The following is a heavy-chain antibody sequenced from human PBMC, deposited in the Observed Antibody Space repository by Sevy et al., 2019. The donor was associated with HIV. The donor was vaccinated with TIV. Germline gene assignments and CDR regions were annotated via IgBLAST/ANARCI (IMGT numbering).Heavy chain of an antibody. D-gene: IGHD2-21*02. CDR2: ITGSGDAT. CDR3: AKGGGCDSPKYYYYMDV. V-gene: IGHV3-23*01. Sequence: GGSLRLSCAASGFTFSNYAMSWVRQAPGKGLEWVSAITGSGDATYYGDSVKGRFTISRDNSKNTLFLQMNSLRDADTASYYCAKGGGCDSPKYYYYMDVWGKGTTVTVSS. J-gene: IGHJ6*03. CDR1: GFTFSNYA.